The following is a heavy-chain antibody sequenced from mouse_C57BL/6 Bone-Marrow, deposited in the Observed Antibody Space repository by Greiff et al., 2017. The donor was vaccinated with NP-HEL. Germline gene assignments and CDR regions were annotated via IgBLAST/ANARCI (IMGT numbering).Heavy chain of an antibody. CDR3: ARSLITTVEGGYFDV. D-gene: IGHD1-1*01. J-gene: IGHJ1*03. CDR1: GYTFTNYW. CDR2: IYPGGGYT. V-gene: IGHV1-63*01. Sequence: QVQLKESGAELVRPGTSVKMSCKASGYTFTNYWIGWAKQRPGHGLEWIGDIYPGGGYTNYNEKFKGKATLTADKSSSTAYMQFSSLTSEDSAIYYCARSLITTVEGGYFDVWGTGTTVTVSS.